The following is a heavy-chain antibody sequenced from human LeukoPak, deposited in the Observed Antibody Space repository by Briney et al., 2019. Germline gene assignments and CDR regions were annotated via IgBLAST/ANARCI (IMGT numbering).Heavy chain of an antibody. CDR1: GFAFSRYG. CDR3: AKGVGGSANYYYMDV. D-gene: IGHD3-10*01. J-gene: IGHJ6*03. CDR2: IPYDGSNK. V-gene: IGHV3-30*02. Sequence: GGSLRLSCAASGFAFSRYGMHWVRQAPGKGLEWVAFIPYDGSNKYYADPVKGRFTISRDNSKNTLYLQMNSLRAEDTAVYYCAKGVGGSANYYYMDVWGKGTTVTVSS.